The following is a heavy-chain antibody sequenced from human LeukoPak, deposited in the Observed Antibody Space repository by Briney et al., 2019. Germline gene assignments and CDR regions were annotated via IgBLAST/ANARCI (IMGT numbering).Heavy chain of an antibody. Sequence: PSETLSLTCAVYGGSFSGYYWSWIRHPPGKGLEWIAEINHSGSTNYNPSLKSRVNISVDTSKNQFSLKLSSVTAADTAVYYCARVLSVAATPGFDYWGQGTLVTVSS. V-gene: IGHV4-34*01. CDR2: INHSGST. CDR1: GGSFSGYY. D-gene: IGHD6-19*01. J-gene: IGHJ4*02. CDR3: ARVLSVAATPGFDY.